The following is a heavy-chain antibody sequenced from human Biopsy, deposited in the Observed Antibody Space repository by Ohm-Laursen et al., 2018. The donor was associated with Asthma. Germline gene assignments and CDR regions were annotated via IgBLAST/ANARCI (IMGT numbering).Heavy chain of an antibody. V-gene: IGHV4-30-2*06. CDR3: ARGWNCGGDCYSLDY. D-gene: IGHD2-21*02. Sequence: SETLSLTCGVSGDSIDSGDYSWTWIRQSPGGGLEWIGYIYRNGETYYNPTLKNRVTISIDRSKNQFSLRLRSVTAADTAVYYCARGWNCGGDCYSLDYWGQGTLVTVSS. CDR2: IYRNGET. J-gene: IGHJ4*02. CDR1: GDSIDSGDYS.